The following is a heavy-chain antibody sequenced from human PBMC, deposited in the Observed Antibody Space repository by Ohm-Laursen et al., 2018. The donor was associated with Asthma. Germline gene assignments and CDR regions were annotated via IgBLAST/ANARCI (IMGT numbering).Heavy chain of an antibody. V-gene: IGHV4-59*07. CDR1: GGSISSSY. D-gene: IGHD3-16*02. J-gene: IGHJ4*02. CDR2: IYYSGST. Sequence: SDTLSLTCTVSGGSISSSYWSWIRQPPGRGLVWIGYIYYSGSTNYNPSLKSRVTISVDTSKNQFSLRLSSVTAADTAFYYCARVMITFGGFIVPLYYFDYWGQGTLVTVSS. CDR3: ARVMITFGGFIVPLYYFDY.